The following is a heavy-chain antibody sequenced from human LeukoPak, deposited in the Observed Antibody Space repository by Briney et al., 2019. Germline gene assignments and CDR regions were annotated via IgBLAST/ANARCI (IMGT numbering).Heavy chain of an antibody. Sequence: ASVKVSCKASGYTFTGYYMHWVRQAPGQGLEWMGWINPNSGGTNYAQKFQGRVTMTRDTSISTAYMELSRLRSEDTAVYYCARDYFAGGWMVDAFDIWGQGTMVTVSS. CDR1: GYTFTGYY. CDR2: INPNSGGT. CDR3: ARDYFAGGWMVDAFDI. V-gene: IGHV1-2*02. D-gene: IGHD6-19*01. J-gene: IGHJ3*02.